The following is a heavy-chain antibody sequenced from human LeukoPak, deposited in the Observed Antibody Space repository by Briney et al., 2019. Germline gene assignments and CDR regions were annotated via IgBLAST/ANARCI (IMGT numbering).Heavy chain of an antibody. CDR3: ARCGPAKATNWFDP. Sequence: PSETLSLTCTVSGGSISSSSYYWGWIRQPPGKGLEWIGSIYYSGSTYYNPSLKSRVTISVDTSKNQFSLKLSSVTAADTAVYYCARCGPAKATNWFDPWGQGTLVTVSS. J-gene: IGHJ5*02. CDR1: GGSISSSSYY. V-gene: IGHV4-39*01. D-gene: IGHD2-2*01. CDR2: IYYSGST.